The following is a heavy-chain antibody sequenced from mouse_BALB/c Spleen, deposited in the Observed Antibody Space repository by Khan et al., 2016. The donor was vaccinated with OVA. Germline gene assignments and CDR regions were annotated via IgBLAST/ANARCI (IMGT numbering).Heavy chain of an antibody. CDR1: GFSLTTYG. Sequence: VELVESGPGLVAPSQSLSITCTVSGFSLTTYGVHWVRQPPGKGLEWLGVIWAGGDTNSNSALMSRLSISKDNSKSQVFLKMNSLQTDDTAMYYCSRFYDGYYYTVDYWGQGTSVTVSS. J-gene: IGHJ4*01. CDR2: IWAGGDT. CDR3: SRFYDGYYYTVDY. V-gene: IGHV2-9*02. D-gene: IGHD2-3*01.